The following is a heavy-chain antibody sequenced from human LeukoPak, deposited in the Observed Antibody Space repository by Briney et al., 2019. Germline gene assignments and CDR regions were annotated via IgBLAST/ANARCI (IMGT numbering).Heavy chain of an antibody. CDR1: GYTLTSYA. J-gene: IGHJ3*02. Sequence: ASVKVSCKASGYTLTSYAMHWVRQAPGQRLEWMGWINAGNGNTKYSQKFQGRVTITRDTSASTAYMELSSLRSEDTAVYYCATFMIVVAMSAFDIWGQGTMVTVSS. CDR3: ATFMIVVAMSAFDI. D-gene: IGHD3-22*01. CDR2: INAGNGNT. V-gene: IGHV1-3*01.